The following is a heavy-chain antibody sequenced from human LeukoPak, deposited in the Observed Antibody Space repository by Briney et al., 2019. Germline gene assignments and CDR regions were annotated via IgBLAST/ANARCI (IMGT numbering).Heavy chain of an antibody. CDR2: FDPEDGET. CDR1: GYTLTELS. J-gene: IGHJ4*02. Sequence: GASVKVSCKVSGYTLTELSMHWVRQAPGKGLEWMGGFDPEDGETIYAQKFQGRVTMTEDTSTDTAYMELSSLRSEDTAAYYCATGPLLRFLEWFSVFGYWGQGTLVTVSS. CDR3: ATGPLLRFLEWFSVFGY. D-gene: IGHD3-3*01. V-gene: IGHV1-24*01.